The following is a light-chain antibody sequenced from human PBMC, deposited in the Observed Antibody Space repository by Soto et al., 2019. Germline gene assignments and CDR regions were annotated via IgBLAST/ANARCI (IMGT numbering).Light chain of an antibody. Sequence: SYELTQAPSVSVGPGQTARITCAGNNLGEKSVHWYKQRPGQAPILVIFDDRDRASEIPERISGSNSDNTATLTISGVEAGDEADYFCEVWDNSRDVVVFGGGTKVTVL. J-gene: IGLJ3*02. V-gene: IGLV3-21*02. CDR1: NLGEKS. CDR2: DDR. CDR3: EVWDNSRDVVV.